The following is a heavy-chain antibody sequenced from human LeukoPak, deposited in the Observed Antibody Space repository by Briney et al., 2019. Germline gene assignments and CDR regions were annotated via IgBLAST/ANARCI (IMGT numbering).Heavy chain of an antibody. CDR1: GFTFSSYA. D-gene: IGHD3-22*01. CDR2: ISYDGSNK. J-gene: IGHJ4*02. V-gene: IGHV3-30-3*01. Sequence: PGGSLRLSCAASGFTFSSYAMHWVRQAPGKGLEWVAVISYDGSNKYYADSVKGRFTISRDNSKNTLYLQMNSLRAEDTAVYYCARVGGTHYYDSSGYSHYWGQGTLVTVSS. CDR3: ARVGGTHYYDSSGYSHY.